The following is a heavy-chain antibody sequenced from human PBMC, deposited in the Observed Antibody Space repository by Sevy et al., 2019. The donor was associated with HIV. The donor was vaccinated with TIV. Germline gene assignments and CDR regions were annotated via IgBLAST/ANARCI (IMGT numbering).Heavy chain of an antibody. J-gene: IGHJ4*02. CDR3: ARDMLDYGGNGGFDD. CDR1: GFTFSSYG. CDR2: IWYDGSNK. Sequence: GGSLRLSCAASGFTFSSYGMHWVRQAPGKGLEWVAVIWYDGSNKYYADSVKGRFTISRDNSKNTLYLQMNSLRAEDTAVYYCARDMLDYGGNGGFDDWGQGTLVTVSS. V-gene: IGHV3-33*01. D-gene: IGHD4-17*01.